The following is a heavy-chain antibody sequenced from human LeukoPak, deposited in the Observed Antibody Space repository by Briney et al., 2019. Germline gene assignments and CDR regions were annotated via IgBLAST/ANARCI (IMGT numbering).Heavy chain of an antibody. CDR2: IWYDGSNK. Sequence: GGSLRLSCAASGFTFSSYGMHWVRQAPGKGLEWVAVIWYDGSNKYYADSVKGRFTISRGNSKNTLYLQMNSLRAEDTAVYYCAKDRRWGSPPHYYMDVWGKGTTVTVSS. V-gene: IGHV3-33*06. CDR3: AKDRRWGSPPHYYMDV. J-gene: IGHJ6*03. D-gene: IGHD3-16*01. CDR1: GFTFSSYG.